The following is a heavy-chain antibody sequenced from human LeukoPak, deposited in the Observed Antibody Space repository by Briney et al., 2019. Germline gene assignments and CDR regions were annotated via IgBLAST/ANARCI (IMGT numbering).Heavy chain of an antibody. CDR3: AREQVVVHFDY. Sequence: GGSLRLSCAASGSTFSSYSMNWVRQAPGKGLEWVSSISSSSSYIYYADSVKGRFTISRDNAKNSLYLQMNSLRAEDTAVYYCAREQVVVHFDYWGQGTLVTVSS. V-gene: IGHV3-21*01. J-gene: IGHJ4*02. CDR1: GSTFSSYS. D-gene: IGHD3-22*01. CDR2: ISSSSSYI.